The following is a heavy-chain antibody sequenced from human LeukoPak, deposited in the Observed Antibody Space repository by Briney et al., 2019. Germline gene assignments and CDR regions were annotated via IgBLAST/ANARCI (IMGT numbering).Heavy chain of an antibody. V-gene: IGHV1-69*04. CDR2: IIPILNVA. Sequence: GSSVKVSCKASGGSFNSYVITWVRQAPGQGLEWMGRIIPILNVANFAQKFQGRVTITADKSTNTAHMKLSSLRSDDTAVYYCVTEGYCTSDSCYVHWGQGTLVTVSS. CDR3: VTEGYCTSDSCYVH. CDR1: GGSFNSYV. D-gene: IGHD2-2*01. J-gene: IGHJ4*02.